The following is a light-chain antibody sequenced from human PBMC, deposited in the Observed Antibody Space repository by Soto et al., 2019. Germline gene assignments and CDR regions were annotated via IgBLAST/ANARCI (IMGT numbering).Light chain of an antibody. CDR1: QSVSSY. CDR2: DAS. J-gene: IGKJ5*01. CDR3: QQRSNWPPIT. Sequence: IVLTHSPATLSLSPGERATLSCRASQSVSSYLACYQQKPGQAPRLLIYDASNRATGIPARFSGSGSGTDFTLTISSLEPEDFAVYYCQQRSNWPPITFGQGTRLEI. V-gene: IGKV3-11*01.